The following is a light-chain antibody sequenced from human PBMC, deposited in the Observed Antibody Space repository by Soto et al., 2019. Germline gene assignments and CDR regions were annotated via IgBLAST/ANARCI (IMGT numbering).Light chain of an antibody. J-gene: IGKJ5*01. CDR3: QQYHNLPLT. CDR2: DAS. Sequence: DIQMTQSPSSLSASVGDRVTITCQASQNIGNYLNWFQQRPGKVPKLLIYDASNLGTGVPSRFSGSGSGTDFAFTSSSLQPEDIASYYCQQYHNLPLTFGQGTRLEI. V-gene: IGKV1-33*01. CDR1: QNIGNY.